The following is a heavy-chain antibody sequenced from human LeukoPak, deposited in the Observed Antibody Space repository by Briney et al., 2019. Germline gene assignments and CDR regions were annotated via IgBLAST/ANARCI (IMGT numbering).Heavy chain of an antibody. CDR1: GFTFSTYW. CDR3: ARAGGGEGWYYYYGMDV. D-gene: IGHD2-15*01. Sequence: GSLRLSCAASGFTFSTYWMHWVRQAPGKGLVWVSRINSDGSSTSYADSVKGRFTISRDNAKNTLYLQMNSLRAEDTAVYYCARAGGGEGWYYYYGMDVWGQGTTVTVSS. CDR2: INSDGSST. V-gene: IGHV3-74*01. J-gene: IGHJ6*02.